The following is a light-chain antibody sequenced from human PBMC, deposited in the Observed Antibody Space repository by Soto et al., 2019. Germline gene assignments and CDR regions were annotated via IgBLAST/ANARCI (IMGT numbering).Light chain of an antibody. J-gene: IGKJ4*01. V-gene: IGKV1-27*01. CDR2: AAS. Sequence: DMQMTESPSSLYASVGDRVTITCRASQDISNYLAWYQQKPGKYPSLLIYAASTLHSGVPSRFSGSGSGTDFTLTISSLQPEDVAAHYCQKYNSAPLTFGGGTKVEIK. CDR1: QDISNY. CDR3: QKYNSAPLT.